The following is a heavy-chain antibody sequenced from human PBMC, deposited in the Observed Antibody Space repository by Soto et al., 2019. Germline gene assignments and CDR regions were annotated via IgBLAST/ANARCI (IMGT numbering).Heavy chain of an antibody. D-gene: IGHD6-19*01. J-gene: IGHJ6*03. V-gene: IGHV3-7*01. Sequence: PGGSLRLSCAASGFTFSSYWMSWVRQAPGKGLEWVANIKQDGSEKYYVDSVKGRFTISRDNAKNSLYLQMNSLRAEDTAVYYCARARIKAVPYHMDVWGKGTTVTVSS. CDR2: IKQDGSEK. CDR3: ARARIKAVPYHMDV. CDR1: GFTFSSYW.